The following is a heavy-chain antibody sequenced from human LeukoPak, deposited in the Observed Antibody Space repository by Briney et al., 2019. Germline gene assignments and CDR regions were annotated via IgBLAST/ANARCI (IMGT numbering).Heavy chain of an antibody. CDR2: IYSGGST. V-gene: IGHV3-66*01. D-gene: IGHD2-2*01. CDR1: GFTVSSNY. J-gene: IGHJ3*02. Sequence: PGGSLRLSCAASGFTVSSNYMSWVRQAPGKGLEWVSVIYSGGSTYYADSVKGRFTISGDNSKNTLYLQMNSLRAEDTAVYYCARGYCSSTSCYVDAFDIWGQGKMVTVSS. CDR3: ARGYCSSTSCYVDAFDI.